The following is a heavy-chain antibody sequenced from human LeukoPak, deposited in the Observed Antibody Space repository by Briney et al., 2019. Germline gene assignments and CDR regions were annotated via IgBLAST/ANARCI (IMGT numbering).Heavy chain of an antibody. V-gene: IGHV4-59*01. J-gene: IGHJ3*02. CDR2: IYYSGST. Sequence: SETLSLTCTVSGGSISSYYWSWIRQPPGKGLEWIGYIYYSGSTNYNPSLKSRVTISVDTSKNQFSLKLSSVTAADTAVYYCARVTMITFGGAYPGTFDIWGQGTMVTVSS. CDR1: GGSISSYY. CDR3: ARVTMITFGGAYPGTFDI. D-gene: IGHD3-16*01.